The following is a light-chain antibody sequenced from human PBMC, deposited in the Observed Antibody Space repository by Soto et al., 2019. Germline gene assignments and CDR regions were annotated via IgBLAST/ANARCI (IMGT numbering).Light chain of an antibody. V-gene: IGLV2-14*01. Sequence: QSVLTQPASVSGSPGQSITISCTGTSSDVGGYNYVSWYQQHPGKAPKLIIYEVSHRPSGVSNRFSGSKSCNTASLTISGLQAEDEADDYCSSYTTNSRLFGTGTKLTVL. CDR2: EVS. J-gene: IGLJ1*01. CDR3: SSYTTNSRL. CDR1: SSDVGGYNY.